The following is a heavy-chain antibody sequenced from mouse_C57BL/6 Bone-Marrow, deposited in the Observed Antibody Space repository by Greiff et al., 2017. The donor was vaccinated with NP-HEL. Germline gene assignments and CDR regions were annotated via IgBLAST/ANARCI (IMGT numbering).Heavy chain of an antibody. Sequence: EVKVVESGGGLVKPGASLKLSCAASGFTFSSYAMSWVRQTPEKRLEWVATISDGGSYTYYPDNVKGRFTISRDNAKNNLYLQMSHLKSEDTAMYYCARDYANYFDYWGEGTTLTVSS. CDR1: GFTFSSYA. V-gene: IGHV5-4*01. J-gene: IGHJ2*01. CDR3: ARDYANYFDY. CDR2: ISDGGSYT. D-gene: IGHD6-5*01.